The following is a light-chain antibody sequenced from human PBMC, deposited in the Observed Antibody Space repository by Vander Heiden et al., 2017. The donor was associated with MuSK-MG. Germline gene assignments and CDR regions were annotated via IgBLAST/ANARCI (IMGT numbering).Light chain of an antibody. CDR2: AAS. V-gene: IGKV1D-12*01. CDR3: QQANSFPIT. CDR1: QGISSW. J-gene: IGKJ5*01. Sequence: SHITQSPSSVSASVGDRVTITCRPSQGISSWLACYQQKPGKAPKLLIYAASSLQSGVPSRFSGSGSGTDFTLTISSLQPEDFATYYCQQANSFPITFGQGTRLEIK.